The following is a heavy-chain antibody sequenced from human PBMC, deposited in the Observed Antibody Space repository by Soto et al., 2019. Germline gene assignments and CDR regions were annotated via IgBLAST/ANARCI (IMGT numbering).Heavy chain of an antibody. CDR3: ARGNCSSTSCYTNYYYYYGMDV. J-gene: IGHJ6*02. CDR2: IYYSGST. V-gene: IGHV4-39*01. D-gene: IGHD2-2*02. CDR1: GGSISSSSYY. Sequence: TLSLTCTVSGGSISSSSYYWGWIRQPPGKGLEWIGSIYYSGSTYYNPSLKSRVTISVDTSKNQFSLKLSSVTAADTAVYYCARGNCSSTSCYTNYYYYYGMDVWGQGTTVTVSS.